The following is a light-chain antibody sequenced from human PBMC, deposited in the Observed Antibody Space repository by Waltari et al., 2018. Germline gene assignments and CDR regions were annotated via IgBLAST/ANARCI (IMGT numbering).Light chain of an antibody. CDR3: LQYHSYSK. CDR2: KAS. V-gene: IGKV1-5*03. CDR1: ETVLTW. J-gene: IGKJ2*01. Sequence: DIQMTQSPSTLSASVGDSVTITCRASETVLTWLAWYQQKPWKAPKLLIYKASSLESGVPSRFSGSASGTEFTLTISSLQPDDSATYYCLQYHSYSKFGQGTKLEIK.